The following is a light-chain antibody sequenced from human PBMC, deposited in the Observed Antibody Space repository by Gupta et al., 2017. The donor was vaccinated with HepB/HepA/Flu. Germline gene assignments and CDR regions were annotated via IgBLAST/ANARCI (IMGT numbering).Light chain of an antibody. CDR2: AAS. Sequence: DIQMTHSPSSLSASVGDRVTITCRASQSISSYLNWYQQKPGKAPKLLIYAASSLQSGVPSRFSGSGSGTDFTLTISSLLSEDFATYYCEQSYSTPFTFGHGTKVDIK. V-gene: IGKV1-39*01. CDR3: EQSYSTPFT. J-gene: IGKJ3*01. CDR1: QSISSY.